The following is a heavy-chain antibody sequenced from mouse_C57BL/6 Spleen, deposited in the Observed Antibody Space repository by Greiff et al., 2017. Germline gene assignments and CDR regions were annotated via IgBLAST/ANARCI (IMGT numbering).Heavy chain of an antibody. CDR3: ARGYSNYYAMDY. V-gene: IGHV5-6*01. Sequence: EVKVVESGGDLVKPGGSLKLSCAASGFTFSSYGMSWVRQTPDKRLEWVATISSGGSYTYYPDSVKGRFTISRDNAKNTLYLQMSSLKSEDTAMYYWARGYSNYYAMDYWGQGTSVTVSS. J-gene: IGHJ4*01. CDR2: ISSGGSYT. D-gene: IGHD2-5*01. CDR1: GFTFSSYG.